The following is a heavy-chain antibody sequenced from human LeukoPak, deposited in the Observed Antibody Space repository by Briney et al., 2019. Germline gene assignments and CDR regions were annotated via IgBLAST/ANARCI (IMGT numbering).Heavy chain of an antibody. V-gene: IGHV1-2*06. D-gene: IGHD6-19*01. J-gene: IGHJ4*02. CDR2: INPNSGGT. CDR3: ARGLTTIAVAYVWAGENGPHSE. Sequence: ASVKVSCKASGYTFTGYYMHWVRQAPGQGLEWMGRINPNSGGTNYAQKFQGRVTMTRDTSISTAYMELSRLRSDDTAVYYCARGLTTIAVAYVWAGENGPHSEWRQGTLVTVSS. CDR1: GYTFTGYY.